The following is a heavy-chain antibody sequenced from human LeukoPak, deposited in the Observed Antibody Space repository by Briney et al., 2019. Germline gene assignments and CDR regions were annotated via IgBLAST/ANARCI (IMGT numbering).Heavy chain of an antibody. Sequence: GGSVRLSCAASGFTFSSYAMSWVRQAPGKGLEWVSAISGSGGSTYYADSVKGRFTISRDNSKNTLYLQMNSLRAEDTAVYYCANGYYDSSGYYSDYWGQGTLVTVSS. CDR1: GFTFSSYA. D-gene: IGHD3-22*01. J-gene: IGHJ4*02. CDR2: ISGSGGST. CDR3: ANGYYDSSGYYSDY. V-gene: IGHV3-23*01.